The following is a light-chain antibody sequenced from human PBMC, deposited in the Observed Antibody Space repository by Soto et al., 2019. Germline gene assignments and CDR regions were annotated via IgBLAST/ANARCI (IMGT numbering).Light chain of an antibody. CDR3: QQRSNWPPIT. J-gene: IGKJ5*01. CDR1: QSVSSN. CDR2: DAS. V-gene: IGKV3-11*01. Sequence: EFLLTPSQVCLSLSPRPRASLPGRDSQSVSSNLAWYQQKPGQAPRLLIYDASNRATGIPARFSGSGSGTDFTLTISSLEPEDFAVYYCQQRSNWPPITFGQGTRLEIK.